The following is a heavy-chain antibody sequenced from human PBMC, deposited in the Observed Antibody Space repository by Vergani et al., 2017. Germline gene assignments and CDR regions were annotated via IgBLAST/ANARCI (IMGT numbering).Heavy chain of an antibody. Sequence: QVQLQESGPGLVKPSETLSLTCTVSGGSISSYYWRWIRQPPGKGLEWIGYIYYSGSTNYNPSLKSRVTISVDTSKNQFSLRLSSVTAADTAGYYCARAGPIRGVRPKYYFDYWGQGTLVTVSA. CDR3: ARAGPIRGVRPKYYFDY. D-gene: IGHD3-10*01. CDR1: GGSISSYY. V-gene: IGHV4-59*01. CDR2: IYYSGST. J-gene: IGHJ4*02.